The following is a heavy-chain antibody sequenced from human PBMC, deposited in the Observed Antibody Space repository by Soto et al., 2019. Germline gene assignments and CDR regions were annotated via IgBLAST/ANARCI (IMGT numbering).Heavy chain of an antibody. CDR3: ASLYDYGDTDWFDP. CDR2: ISSSSSYI. CDR1: GFTFSSYS. Sequence: GGSLRLSCAASGFTFSSYSMNWVRQAPGKGLEWVSSISSSSSYIYYAVSVKGRFTISRDNAKNSLYLQMNGLRAEDTAVYYCASLYDYGDTDWFDPWGQGTLVTVSS. D-gene: IGHD4-17*01. J-gene: IGHJ5*02. V-gene: IGHV3-21*01.